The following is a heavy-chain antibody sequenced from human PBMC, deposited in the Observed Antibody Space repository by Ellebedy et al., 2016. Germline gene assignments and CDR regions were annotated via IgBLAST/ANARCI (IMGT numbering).Heavy chain of an antibody. V-gene: IGHV3-23*01. Sequence: GESLKISXAASGFTFSSYAMSWVRQAPGKGLEWVSAISGSGGSTYYADSVKGRFTISRDNSKNTLYLQMNSLRAEDTAVYYCAKEWSGSGVDYWGQGTLVTVSS. CDR1: GFTFSSYA. CDR3: AKEWSGSGVDY. J-gene: IGHJ4*02. D-gene: IGHD1-26*01. CDR2: ISGSGGST.